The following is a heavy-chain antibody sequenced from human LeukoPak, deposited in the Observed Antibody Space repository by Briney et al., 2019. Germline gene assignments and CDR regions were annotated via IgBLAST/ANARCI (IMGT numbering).Heavy chain of an antibody. V-gene: IGHV3-9*01. Sequence: GRSLRLSCAASGFTFDDYAMHWVRQAPGKGLEWVSGISWNSGSIGYADSVKGRFTISRDNAKNSLYLQMNSLRAEDTALYYCAKDRAYSSSWYYFDYWGQGTLVTVSS. CDR2: ISWNSGSI. CDR3: AKDRAYSSSWYYFDY. J-gene: IGHJ4*02. D-gene: IGHD6-13*01. CDR1: GFTFDDYA.